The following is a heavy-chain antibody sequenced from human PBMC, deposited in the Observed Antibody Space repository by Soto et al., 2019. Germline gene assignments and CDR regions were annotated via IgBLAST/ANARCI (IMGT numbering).Heavy chain of an antibody. D-gene: IGHD2-2*01. CDR3: ARRYCSSASCPRNYYGMDV. J-gene: IGHJ6*02. CDR2: IDPIDSYT. Sequence: PGKVRKLSCAGSGYNFAIDWSSWVRKQPGKGLEWMGRIDPIDSYTNYSPSFQGHVTISADKSISTAYLQWSSLKASDTAMYYCARRYCSSASCPRNYYGMDVWGQGTTVTVS. CDR1: GYNFAIDW. V-gene: IGHV5-10-1*01.